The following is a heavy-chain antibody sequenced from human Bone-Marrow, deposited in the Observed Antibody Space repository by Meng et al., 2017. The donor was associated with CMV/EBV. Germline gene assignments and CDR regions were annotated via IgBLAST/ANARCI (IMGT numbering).Heavy chain of an antibody. CDR3: ARDGRVDCSGGSCDHHYYGMDV. CDR2: ISAYNGNT. J-gene: IGHJ6*02. V-gene: IGHV1-18*01. CDR1: GYSFSNYG. D-gene: IGHD2-15*01. Sequence: ASVKVSCKASGYSFSNYGISWVRQAPGQGLEWMGWISAYNGNTNYAQKLQGRVSMTTDTSTTTAYMELRSLRSDDTAVYYCARDGRVDCSGGSCDHHYYGMDVWGQGTTVTFSS.